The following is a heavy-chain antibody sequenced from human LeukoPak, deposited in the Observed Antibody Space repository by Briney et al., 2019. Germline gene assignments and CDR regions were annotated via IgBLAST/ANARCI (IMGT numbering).Heavy chain of an antibody. CDR2: IYHSGST. J-gene: IGHJ5*02. CDR3: ARELVVVAATKFDP. V-gene: IGHV4-38-2*01. Sequence: SETLSLTCAVSGYSISSGYYWGWIRQPPGKGLEWIGSIYHSGSTYYNPSLKSRVTISVDTSKNQFSLKLSSVTAADTAVYYCARELVVVAATKFDPWGQGTLVTVSS. CDR1: GYSISSGYY. D-gene: IGHD2-15*01.